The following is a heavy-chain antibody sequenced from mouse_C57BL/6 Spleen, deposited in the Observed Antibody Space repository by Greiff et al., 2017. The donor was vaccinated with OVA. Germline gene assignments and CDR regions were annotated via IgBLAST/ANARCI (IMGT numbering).Heavy chain of an antibody. CDR2: ISDGGSYT. V-gene: IGHV5-4*03. D-gene: IGHD2-4*01. CDR1: GFTFSSYA. Sequence: EVKLVESGGGLVKPGGSLKLSCAASGFTFSSYAMSWVRQTPEKRLEWVATISDGGSYTYYPDNVKGRFTISRDNAKNNLYLQMSHLKSEDTAMYYCARYDYGYFDVWGTGTTVTVSS. J-gene: IGHJ1*03. CDR3: ARYDYGYFDV.